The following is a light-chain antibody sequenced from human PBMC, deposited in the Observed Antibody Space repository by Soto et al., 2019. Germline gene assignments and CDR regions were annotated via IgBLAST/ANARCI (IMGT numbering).Light chain of an antibody. V-gene: IGKV3-11*01. CDR1: QSISTY. CDR2: DAS. J-gene: IGKJ1*01. Sequence: EIVLTQSPATLSLSPGERAALSCRASQSISTYLAWYQQKPGQAPRLFIYDASNRATGIPARFSGGGSGTDFTLTITRLEPEDFAVYYCQYYGNSPLTFGQGTKVDIK. CDR3: QYYGNSPLT.